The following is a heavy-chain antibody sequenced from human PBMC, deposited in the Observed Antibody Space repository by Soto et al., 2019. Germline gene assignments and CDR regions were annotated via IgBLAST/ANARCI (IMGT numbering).Heavy chain of an antibody. CDR1: GGSISFDHYH. Sequence: QVQLQQSGPGLVKPSQTLSLTCTVSGGSISFDHYHWTWIRQPPGKGLEWIGYVHYSRSVLYNPSLQSRVSISVDTSKNQFSLKLSSVTAADTAVYFCAREDDGGDRDYDGLDVWGQGTTVTGSS. CDR3: AREDDGGDRDYDGLDV. V-gene: IGHV4-30-4*01. CDR2: VHYSRSV. D-gene: IGHD2-21*02. J-gene: IGHJ6*02.